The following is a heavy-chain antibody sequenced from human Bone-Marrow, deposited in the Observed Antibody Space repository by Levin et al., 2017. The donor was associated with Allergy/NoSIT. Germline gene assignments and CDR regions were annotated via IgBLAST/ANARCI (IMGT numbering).Heavy chain of an antibody. CDR2: IYSGGST. D-gene: IGHD3-10*01. CDR1: GFTISNNY. Sequence: LSLTCAVSGFTISNNYMSWVRQASGKGLEWVSVIYSGGSTYYADSVKGRFTISRANSENTLYLQMNSLRAEDTAVYYCARLDFNYGSYYWGQGTLVTVSS. J-gene: IGHJ4*02. CDR3: ARLDFNYGSYY. V-gene: IGHV3-66*04.